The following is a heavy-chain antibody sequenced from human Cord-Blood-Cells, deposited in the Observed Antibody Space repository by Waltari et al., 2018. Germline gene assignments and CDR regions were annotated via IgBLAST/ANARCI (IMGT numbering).Heavy chain of an antibody. V-gene: IGHV1-69*01. J-gene: IGHJ6*03. CDR2: IIPLFGTA. CDR3: ARGYCSSTSCYYYYYYYMDV. Sequence: VQLVQAGAEGEKRGSAVKGSFTASGGTFSSYAISWVRQALGKGLEWMGGIIPLFGTANYAQKFQGRVTITADESTSTAYMELSSLRSEDTAVYYCARGYCSSTSCYYYYYYYMDVWGKGTTVTVSS. CDR1: GGTFSSYA. D-gene: IGHD2-2*01.